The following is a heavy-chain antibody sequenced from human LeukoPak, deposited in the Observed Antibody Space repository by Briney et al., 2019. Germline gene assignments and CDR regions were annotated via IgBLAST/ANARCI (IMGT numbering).Heavy chain of an antibody. D-gene: IGHD6-13*01. J-gene: IGHJ4*02. CDR1: GGSISSYY. CDR2: IYYSGST. V-gene: IGHV4-59*01. CDR3: ARVGQLAPHYFDY. Sequence: PSETLSLTCTVSGGSISSYYWSWIRQPPGKGLEWIGYIYYSGSTNYNPSLKSRVTISVDTSKNQFSLKLSSVTAADTAVYYCARVGQLAPHYFDYWGQGTLVTVSS.